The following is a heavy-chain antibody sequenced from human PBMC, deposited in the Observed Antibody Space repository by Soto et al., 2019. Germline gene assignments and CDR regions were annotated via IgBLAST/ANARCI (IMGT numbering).Heavy chain of an antibody. J-gene: IGHJ3*02. CDR1: GGSISSSSYY. CDR2: IYYSGST. D-gene: IGHD1-26*01. CDR3: ARPTGSGGESAFDI. Sequence: QLQLQESGPGLVKPSETLSLTCTVSGGSISSSSYYWGWIRQPPGKGLEWIGSIYYSGSTYYNPSLKSRVTISVDTSKNQFSLKLSSVTAADTAVYYCARPTGSGGESAFDIWGQGTMVTVSS. V-gene: IGHV4-39*01.